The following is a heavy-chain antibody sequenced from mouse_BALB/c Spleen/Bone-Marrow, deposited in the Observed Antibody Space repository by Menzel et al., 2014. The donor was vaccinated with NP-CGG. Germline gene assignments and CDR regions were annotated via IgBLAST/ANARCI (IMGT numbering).Heavy chain of an antibody. D-gene: IGHD2-10*01. CDR3: ARGAYYGNYFDY. V-gene: IGHV1-9*01. J-gene: IGHJ2*01. Sequence: VKLMESGAELMKPGASVKISCKATGYTFSSYWIEWVKQRPGHGLEWIGEILPGSGSTNYNEKFKGKATFTADTSSNTAYMQPSSLTSEDSAVYYCARGAYYGNYFDYWGQGTTLTVSP. CDR1: GYTFSSYW. CDR2: ILPGSGST.